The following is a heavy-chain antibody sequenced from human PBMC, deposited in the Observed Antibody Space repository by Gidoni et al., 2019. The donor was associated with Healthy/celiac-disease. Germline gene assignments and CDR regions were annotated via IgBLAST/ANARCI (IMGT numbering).Heavy chain of an antibody. CDR2: ISSSSSTI. V-gene: IGHV3-48*01. CDR3: ARLALIYGDQPNDAFDI. D-gene: IGHD4-17*01. Sequence: EVQLVESGGGLVQPGGSLRLSCAASGFTFSSYSMNWVRQAPGKGLEWFSYISSSSSTIYYAYSVKGRFTISRDNAKNSLYLQMNSLRAEDTAVYYCARLALIYGDQPNDAFDIWGQGTMVTVSS. J-gene: IGHJ3*02. CDR1: GFTFSSYS.